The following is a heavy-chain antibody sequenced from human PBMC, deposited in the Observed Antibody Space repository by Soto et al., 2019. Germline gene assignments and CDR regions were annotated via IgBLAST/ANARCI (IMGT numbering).Heavy chain of an antibody. CDR3: ARVTMVRGVIIKGDY. J-gene: IGHJ4*02. CDR2: INPNSGGT. Sequence: WASVKVSCKASGYTFTGYYMHWVRQAPGQGLEWMGWINPNSGGTNYAQKFQGRVTMTRDTSISTAYMELSRLRSDDTAVYYCARVTMVRGVIIKGDYWGQGTLVTVSS. D-gene: IGHD3-10*01. V-gene: IGHV1-2*02. CDR1: GYTFTGYY.